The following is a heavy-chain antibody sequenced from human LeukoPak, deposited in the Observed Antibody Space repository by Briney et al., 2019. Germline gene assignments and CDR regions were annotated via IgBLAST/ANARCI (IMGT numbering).Heavy chain of an antibody. CDR3: ASLTPYDAFDI. Sequence: PGGSLRLSCAASGFTFSSYSMNRVRQAPGKGLEWVSYISSSSSTIYYADSVKGRFTISRDNAKNSLYLQMNSLRAEDTAVYYCASLTPYDAFDIWGQGTMVTVSS. CDR2: ISSSSSTI. V-gene: IGHV3-48*01. J-gene: IGHJ3*02. D-gene: IGHD3-9*01. CDR1: GFTFSSYS.